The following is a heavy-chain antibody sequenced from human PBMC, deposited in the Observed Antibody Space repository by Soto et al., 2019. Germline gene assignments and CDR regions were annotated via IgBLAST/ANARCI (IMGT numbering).Heavy chain of an antibody. CDR1: GGTFSSYA. CDR2: IIPIFGTA. Sequence: PVKVSCKASGGTFSSYAISWVRQAPGQGLEWMGGIIPIFGTANYAQKFQGRVTITADESTSTAYMELSSLRSEDTPVYYCARRARPYYDIAARYGMDVWGQGTTVTV. V-gene: IGHV1-69*13. J-gene: IGHJ6*02. CDR3: ARRARPYYDIAARYGMDV. D-gene: IGHD3-9*01.